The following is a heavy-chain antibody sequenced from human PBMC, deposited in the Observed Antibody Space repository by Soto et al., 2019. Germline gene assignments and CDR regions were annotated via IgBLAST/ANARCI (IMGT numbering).Heavy chain of an antibody. Sequence: QVTLKESGPVLVKPTETLTLTCTVSGFSLSNARMGVSWIRQPPGKALEWLAHIFSNDEKSYSTSLKSRHTISKDTSKGQVVLTMTNMDPVDTATYYCARIRSGGGSYTDNWFDPWGQGTLVTVSS. CDR2: IFSNDEK. CDR1: GFSLSNARMG. CDR3: ARIRSGGGSYTDNWFDP. V-gene: IGHV2-26*01. D-gene: IGHD1-26*01. J-gene: IGHJ5*02.